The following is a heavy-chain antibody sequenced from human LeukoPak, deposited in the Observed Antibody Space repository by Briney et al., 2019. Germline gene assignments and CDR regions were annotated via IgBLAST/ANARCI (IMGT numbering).Heavy chain of an antibody. Sequence: SVKVSCKASRGTFSNYAISWVRQAPGQGLEWMGGIIPIFGTAYYAQKFQGRVTITADESTSTAYMELSSLRSEDTAVYYCARGARHRYCSSTSCYRGWFDPWGQGTLVTVSS. CDR3: ARGARHRYCSSTSCYRGWFDP. V-gene: IGHV1-69*13. CDR2: IIPIFGTA. CDR1: RGTFSNYA. D-gene: IGHD2-2*01. J-gene: IGHJ5*02.